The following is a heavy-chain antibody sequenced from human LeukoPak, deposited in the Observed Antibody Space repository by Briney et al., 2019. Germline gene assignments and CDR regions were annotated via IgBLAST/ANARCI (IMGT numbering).Heavy chain of an antibody. CDR3: ARGEKYQLLGYYYYYMDV. J-gene: IGHJ6*03. V-gene: IGHV3-20*04. CDR1: GFTFDDYG. CDR2: INWNGGST. Sequence: PGGSLRLSCAASGFTFDDYGMNWVRQAPGKGLEWVSGINWNGGSTGYADSVKGRFTISRDNAKNSLYLQMNSLRAEDTAVYYCARGEKYQLLGYYYYYMDVWGKGTTVTVSS. D-gene: IGHD2-2*01.